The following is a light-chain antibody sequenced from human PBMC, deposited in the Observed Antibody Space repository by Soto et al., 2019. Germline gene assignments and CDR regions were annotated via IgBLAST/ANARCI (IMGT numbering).Light chain of an antibody. V-gene: IGKV1-39*01. CDR3: QQSYSIPYT. CDR1: QKINNS. J-gene: IGKJ2*01. Sequence: DIQMTQSPSSLSASVGDRVTITCRASQKINNSLNWYQQRPGKAPNFVIYAASSLQSGVPSRFSGSGSGTAFTLTISSLQPEDFATYFCQQSYSIPYTFGQGTKLEIK. CDR2: AAS.